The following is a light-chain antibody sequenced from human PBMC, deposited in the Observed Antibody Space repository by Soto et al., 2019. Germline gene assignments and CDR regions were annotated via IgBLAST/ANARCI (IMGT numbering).Light chain of an antibody. CDR3: SSYTISSPHWV. V-gene: IGLV2-14*01. J-gene: IGLJ3*02. CDR1: SSDVGGYNY. CDR2: EVS. Sequence: QSALTQPASVSGSPGQSITISCTGTSSDVGGYNYVSWYQQHPGKAPKLMIYEVSNRPSGVSNRFSGSKSGNTASLTISGLQAEDEADYYCSSYTISSPHWVLGGGTKLTVL.